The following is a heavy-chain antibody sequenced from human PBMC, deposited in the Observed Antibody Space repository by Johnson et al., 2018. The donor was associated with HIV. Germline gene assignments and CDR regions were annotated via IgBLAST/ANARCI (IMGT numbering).Heavy chain of an antibody. J-gene: IGHJ3*02. CDR1: GFTFDDYG. D-gene: IGHD6-13*01. Sequence: VQLMESGGGVVRPGGSLRLSCAASGFTFDDYGMTWVRQAPGKGLEWVSGINWNGGSTGYADSVKGRFTISRDNAKNSLYLQMKSLTAEDTALYHCAKDRGTGIARDAFDMWGQGTMVTVS. CDR2: INWNGGST. CDR3: AKDRGTGIARDAFDM. V-gene: IGHV3-20*01.